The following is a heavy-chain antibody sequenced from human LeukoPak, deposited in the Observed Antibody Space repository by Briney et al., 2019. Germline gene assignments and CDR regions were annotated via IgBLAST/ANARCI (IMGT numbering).Heavy chain of an antibody. J-gene: IGHJ4*02. CDR1: GGSISSYY. CDR2: IYYSGST. CDR3: ARGVIAAAGRTFDY. D-gene: IGHD6-13*01. Sequence: SETLSLTCTVSGGSISSYYWSWIRQPPGKGLEWIGYIYYSGSTNYNPSLKSRVTISVDTSKNQFSLKLSSVTAADTAVYYCARGVIAAAGRTFDYWGQGTLVTVSS. V-gene: IGHV4-59*01.